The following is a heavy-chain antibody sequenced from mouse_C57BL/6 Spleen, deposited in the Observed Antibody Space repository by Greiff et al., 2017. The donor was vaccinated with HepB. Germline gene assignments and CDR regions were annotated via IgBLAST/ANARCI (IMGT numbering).Heavy chain of an antibody. D-gene: IGHD2-3*01. CDR2: IYPGSGST. CDR1: GYTFTSYW. V-gene: IGHV1-55*01. Sequence: QVHLKQPGAELVKPGASVKMSCKASGYTFTSYWITWVKQRPGQGLEWIGDIYPGSGSTNYNEKFKSKATLTVDTSSSTAYMQLSSLTSEDSAVYYCARMEGWLLRYYAMDYWGQGTSVTVSS. J-gene: IGHJ4*01. CDR3: ARMEGWLLRYYAMDY.